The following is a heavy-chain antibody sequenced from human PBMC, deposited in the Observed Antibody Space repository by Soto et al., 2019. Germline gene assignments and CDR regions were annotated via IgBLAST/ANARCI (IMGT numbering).Heavy chain of an antibody. V-gene: IGHV1-46*01. CDR3: AREENCSDGICYSEYFQR. J-gene: IGHJ1*01. D-gene: IGHD2-15*01. Sequence: ASVKVSCKASGYIFTAYSMHWVRQAPGQGLEWMGVVNPSGGSTNYAQKFQGRITMTRDTSTSTVYMDLSSLTSEDTAVYYCAREENCSDGICYSEYFQRWGQGALVTVSS. CDR2: VNPSGGST. CDR1: GYIFTAYS.